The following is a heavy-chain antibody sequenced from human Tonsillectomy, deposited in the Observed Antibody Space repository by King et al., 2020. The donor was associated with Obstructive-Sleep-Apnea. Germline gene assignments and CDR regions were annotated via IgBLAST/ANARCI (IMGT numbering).Heavy chain of an antibody. V-gene: IGHV3-48*01. D-gene: IGHD3-9*01. CDR1: GFTFSSYS. J-gene: IGHJ4*02. Sequence: VQLVESGGGLVQPGGSLRLSCAASGFTFSSYSMNWVRQAPGKGLEWVSYISSSSSTIYYADSVKGRFTISRDKAKNSLYLQMNSLRAEDTAVYYCARDLGSYYDILTGYLDYWGQGTLVTVSS. CDR3: ARDLGSYYDILTGYLDY. CDR2: ISSSSSTI.